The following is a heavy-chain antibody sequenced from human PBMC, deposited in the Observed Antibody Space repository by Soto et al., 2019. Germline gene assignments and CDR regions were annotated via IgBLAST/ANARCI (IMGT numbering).Heavy chain of an antibody. V-gene: IGHV1-69*06. D-gene: IGHD6-19*01. CDR2: FIPLFDAT. Sequence: QVQLVQSGAEVRKPGSSVKVSCKASGGTFTTYDISWVRQAPGQGLEWMGGFIPLFDATKYAQKFQGRVTITADKSTGTAYSELSSLRSEDTAMYYCARDRSSSWYNGTFYFDSWGQAKLVTGSS. CDR1: GGTFTTYD. J-gene: IGHJ4*02. CDR3: ARDRSSSWYNGTFYFDS.